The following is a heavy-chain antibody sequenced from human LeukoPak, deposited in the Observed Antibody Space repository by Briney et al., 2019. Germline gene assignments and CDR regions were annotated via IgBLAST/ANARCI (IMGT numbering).Heavy chain of an antibody. J-gene: IGHJ5*02. D-gene: IGHD3-16*01. CDR1: GFTFSSYT. CDR2: ISFDGGNK. V-gene: IGHV3-30-3*01. Sequence: GRSLRLSCAASGFTFSSYTIHWVRQPPGKGLEWVAVISFDGGNKYYADSVKGRFTISRDNSKNTLYLQMNSLRAEDTAVYYCAREELGSSLGFDPWGQGTLATVSS. CDR3: AREELGSSLGFDP.